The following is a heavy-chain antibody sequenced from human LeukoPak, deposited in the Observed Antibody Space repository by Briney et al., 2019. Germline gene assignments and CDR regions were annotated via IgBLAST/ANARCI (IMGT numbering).Heavy chain of an antibody. CDR1: GRSMSSGSYY. J-gene: IGHJ3*02. D-gene: IGHD6-25*01. Sequence: PSQTLSLTCTVSGRSMSSGSYYWSWIRQPAGKGLEWIGRIYTSGSTNYNPSLKSRVTISVDTSKNQFSLKLSSVTAADTAVYYCARVSGIAAAGVAFDIWGQGPMVTVSS. V-gene: IGHV4-61*02. CDR2: IYTSGST. CDR3: ARVSGIAAAGVAFDI.